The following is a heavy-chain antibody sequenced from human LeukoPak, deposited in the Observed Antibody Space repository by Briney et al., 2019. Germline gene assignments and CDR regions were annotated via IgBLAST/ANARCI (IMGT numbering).Heavy chain of an antibody. CDR2: IYYSGST. J-gene: IGHJ3*02. CDR3: ARPPRGSSGYSWAFDI. V-gene: IGHV4-59*05. Sequence: PSETLSLTCTVSGGSISSYYWSWIRQPPGKGLEWIGSIYYSGSTYYNPSLKSRVTISVDTSKNQFSLKLSSVTAADTAVYYCARPPRGSSGYSWAFDIWGQGTMVTVSS. D-gene: IGHD3-22*01. CDR1: GGSISSYY.